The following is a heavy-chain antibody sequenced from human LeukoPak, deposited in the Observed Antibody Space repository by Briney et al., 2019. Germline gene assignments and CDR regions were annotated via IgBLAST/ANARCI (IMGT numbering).Heavy chain of an antibody. CDR3: ARDLRRAPVTTENYYFDY. D-gene: IGHD4-17*01. Sequence: GASVKVSCKASGYTFTSYGISWVRQAPGQGLEWMGWISPYNGNTKYEQKIQDRVTLTTDTITTTAYMELMSLSYDDTAVYFCARDLRRAPVTTENYYFDYWGQGTLVTVSS. V-gene: IGHV1-18*01. CDR1: GYTFTSYG. J-gene: IGHJ4*02. CDR2: ISPYNGNT.